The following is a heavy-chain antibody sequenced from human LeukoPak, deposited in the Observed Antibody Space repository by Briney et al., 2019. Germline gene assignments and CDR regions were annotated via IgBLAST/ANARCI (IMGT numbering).Heavy chain of an antibody. CDR2: INHSGST. CDR1: GFTFSSYA. J-gene: IGHJ4*02. CDR3: ARGGFTLGVAPIYDFDY. V-gene: IGHV4-34*01. D-gene: IGHD2-15*01. Sequence: GSLRLSCAASGFTFSSYAMSWVRQPPGKGLEWIGEINHSGSTNYNPSLKSRVTISVDTSKNQFSLKLSSVTAADTAVYYCARGGFTLGVAPIYDFDYWGQGTLVTVSS.